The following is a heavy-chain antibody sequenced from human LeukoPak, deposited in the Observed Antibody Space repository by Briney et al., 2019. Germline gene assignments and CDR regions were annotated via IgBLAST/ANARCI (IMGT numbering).Heavy chain of an antibody. Sequence: PGGSLRLSCAASGFTFDDYAMHWVRQAPEKGLEWVSGISWISGSIGYADSVRGRFTISRDNAKNSLYLQMNSLRAEDTALYYCAKDISHGTMMQYFDLWGRGTLVTVSS. D-gene: IGHD3-22*01. CDR2: ISWISGSI. J-gene: IGHJ2*01. CDR1: GFTFDDYA. CDR3: AKDISHGTMMQYFDL. V-gene: IGHV3-9*01.